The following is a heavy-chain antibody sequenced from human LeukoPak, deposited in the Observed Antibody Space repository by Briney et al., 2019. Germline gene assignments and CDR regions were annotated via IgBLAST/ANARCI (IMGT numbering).Heavy chain of an antibody. CDR3: AREGDVDTAMCLDY. J-gene: IGHJ4*02. CDR1: GFTFSDYS. CDR2: ISGTGVYI. V-gene: IGHV3-21*04. D-gene: IGHD5-18*01. Sequence: GGSLRLSCAASGFTFSDYSMNWVRQAPGKGLEWVSSISGTGVYIYYPDSLKGRFTISRDNAKNSLYLQMNSLRAEDTAVYYCAREGDVDTAMCLDYWGQGTLVTVSS.